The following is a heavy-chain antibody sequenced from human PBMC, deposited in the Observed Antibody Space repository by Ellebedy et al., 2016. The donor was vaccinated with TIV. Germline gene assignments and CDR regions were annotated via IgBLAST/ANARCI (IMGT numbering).Heavy chain of an antibody. CDR3: ARGWSTPDS. Sequence: GESLKISCVASGFTFSNYNMNWVRQSPGKGLEWVSSIRSTGSEKYYAESVKGRFTISRDNAQNTRFLQMNSLRVEETAVYYCARGWSTPDSWGQGTLVIVSS. CDR2: IRSTGSEK. D-gene: IGHD2-15*01. CDR1: GFTFSNYN. V-gene: IGHV3-21*03. J-gene: IGHJ4*02.